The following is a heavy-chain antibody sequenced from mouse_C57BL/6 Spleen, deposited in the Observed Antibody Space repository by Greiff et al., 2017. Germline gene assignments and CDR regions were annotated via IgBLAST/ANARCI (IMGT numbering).Heavy chain of an antibody. CDR2: ISYDGSN. D-gene: IGHD1-1*01. J-gene: IGHJ2*01. V-gene: IGHV3-6*01. CDR1: GYSITSGYY. Sequence: DVQLQESGPGLVKPSQSLSLTCSVTGYSITSGYYWNWIRQFPGNKLEWMGYISYDGSNNYNPSLKNRISITRDTSKNQFFLKLNSVTTEDTATYYCARGALLLYDYWGQGTTLTVSS. CDR3: ARGALLLYDY.